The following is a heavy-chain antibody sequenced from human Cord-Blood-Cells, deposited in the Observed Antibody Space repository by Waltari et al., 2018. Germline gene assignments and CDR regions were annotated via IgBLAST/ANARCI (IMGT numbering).Heavy chain of an antibody. CDR2: MNPNSGNT. CDR3: ARVGDYCSSTSCYAFDI. D-gene: IGHD2-2*01. Sequence: QVQLVQSGAEVKKPGASVKVSCKASGYTFTSYDINWVRQATGQGLEWMGWMNPNSGNTGDAQKFQGRVSITRNTSISTAYMELSSLRSEDTAVYYCARVGDYCSSTSCYAFDIWGQGTMVTVSS. CDR1: GYTFTSYD. J-gene: IGHJ3*02. V-gene: IGHV1-8*03.